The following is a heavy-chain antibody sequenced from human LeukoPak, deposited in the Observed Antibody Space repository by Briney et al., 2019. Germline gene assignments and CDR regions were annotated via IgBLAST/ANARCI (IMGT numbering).Heavy chain of an antibody. V-gene: IGHV5-51*01. D-gene: IGHD6-19*01. J-gene: IGHJ3*02. CDR1: GYSFTSYW. CDR3: XXVXSTXXGYSSGWYPGGAFDI. CDR2: IYPGDSDT. Sequence: GESLKISCKGSGYSFTSYWIGWVRQMPGKGLEWMGIIYPGDSDTRYSPSFQGQVTISADKSISTAYLQWSSLKASDTAMYYXXXVXSTXXGYSSGWYPGGAFDIWGQGTMVTVSS.